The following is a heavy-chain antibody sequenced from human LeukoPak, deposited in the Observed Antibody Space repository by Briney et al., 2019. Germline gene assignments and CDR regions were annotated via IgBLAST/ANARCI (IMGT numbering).Heavy chain of an antibody. J-gene: IGHJ4*02. CDR3: ARDGGYDSGVFDF. CDR2: SQDSGST. Sequence: PSETLSLTSNVSGVSPNINYWSCLPPTPQKRLERIGGSQDSGSTNYNPSLKNRVTISIDKSKNHLSLSLRSVTAADTALYFWARDGGYDSGVFDFWGQRALGTVSS. D-gene: IGHD3-22*01. CDR1: GVSPNINY. V-gene: IGHV4-59*12.